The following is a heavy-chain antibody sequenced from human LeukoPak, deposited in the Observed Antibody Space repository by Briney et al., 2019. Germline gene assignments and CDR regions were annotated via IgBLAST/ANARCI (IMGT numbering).Heavy chain of an antibody. Sequence: IPSETLSLTCAVYGGSFSGYYWSWVRQPPGKGLEWIGEIYHSGSTNYNPSLKSRVTISVDTSKNQFSLKLSSVTAADTAVYYCARAMYYYDSSGYYNYYYYYYMDVWGKGTTVTVSS. CDR2: IYHSGST. V-gene: IGHV4-34*01. CDR3: ARAMYYYDSSGYYNYYYYYYMDV. CDR1: GGSFSGYY. J-gene: IGHJ6*03. D-gene: IGHD3-22*01.